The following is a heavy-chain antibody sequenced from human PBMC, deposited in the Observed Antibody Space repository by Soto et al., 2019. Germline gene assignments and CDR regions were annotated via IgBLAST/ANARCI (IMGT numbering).Heavy chain of an antibody. V-gene: IGHV1-2*02. D-gene: IGHD2-21*02. CDR1: GYIFTAYS. CDR2: INPNSGYT. J-gene: IGHJ6*02. CDR3: PTQFQHCGGDCYRGPYFGMDV. Sequence: ASVKVSCKASGYIFTAYSMHWVRQAPGQGLEWLGWINPNSGYTIYAKKFQGRVTMTRDTSISTAYMELSKLISDDTAVYYCPTQFQHCGGDCYRGPYFGMDVWGQGTTVTVSS.